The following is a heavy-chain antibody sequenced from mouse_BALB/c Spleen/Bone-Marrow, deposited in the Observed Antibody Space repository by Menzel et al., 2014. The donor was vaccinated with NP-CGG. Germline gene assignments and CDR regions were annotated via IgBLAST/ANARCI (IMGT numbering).Heavy chain of an antibody. J-gene: IGHJ3*01. CDR1: GFTFNTYA. Sequence: DVQLVESGGGLVQPKGSLKLSCAASGFTFNTYAMNWVRQAPGKGLEWVARIRSKSNNYATYYADSVKDRFTISRDDSQSMLYPQMNNLKTEDTAMYYCVSHGSWFAYWGQGTLVTVSA. CDR3: VSHGSWFAY. CDR2: IRSKSNNYAT. V-gene: IGHV10-1*02.